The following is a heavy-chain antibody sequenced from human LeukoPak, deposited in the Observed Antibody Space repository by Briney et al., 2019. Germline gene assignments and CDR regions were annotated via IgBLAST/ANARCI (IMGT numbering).Heavy chain of an antibody. V-gene: IGHV3-30*18. CDR2: ISYDGSNK. D-gene: IGHD3-10*01. Sequence: SGGSLRLSCAASGFTFSSYGMHWVRQAPGKGLEWVAVISYDGSNKYYADSVKGRFTISRDNSKNTLYLQMNSLRAEDTAVYYCAKERAPTNYYGSGSYMAKTYYYGMDVWGQGTTVTVSS. J-gene: IGHJ6*02. CDR3: AKERAPTNYYGSGSYMAKTYYYGMDV. CDR1: GFTFSSYG.